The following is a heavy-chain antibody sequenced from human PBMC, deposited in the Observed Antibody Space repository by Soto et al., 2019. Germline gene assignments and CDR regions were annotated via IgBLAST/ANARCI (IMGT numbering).Heavy chain of an antibody. CDR3: ARLNSLPHDFWSGYYTNWFDP. Sequence: SVEVSCKASGGTFSSYAISWVRQAPGQGLEWMGGIIPIFGTANYAQKFQGRVTITADKSTSTAYMELSSLRSEDTAVYYCARLNSLPHDFWSGYYTNWFDPWGQGTLVTVSS. CDR1: GGTFSSYA. J-gene: IGHJ5*02. CDR2: IIPIFGTA. D-gene: IGHD3-3*01. V-gene: IGHV1-69*06.